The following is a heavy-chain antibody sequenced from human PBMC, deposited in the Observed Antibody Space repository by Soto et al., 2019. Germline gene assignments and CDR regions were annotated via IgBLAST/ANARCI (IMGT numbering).Heavy chain of an antibody. D-gene: IGHD1-26*01. CDR3: ASSPIVGREVNTWFHP. CDR1: GGSISSDDYY. Sequence: SETLSLTCTVSGGSISSDDYYWNWIRQPPGEGLEWIGYTFYSGNTYYNPSLKSRVTISVDTSKNQFSLSLTSVTAADTAVYYCASSPIVGREVNTWFHPSGQGILVTLSS. V-gene: IGHV4-30-4*01. CDR2: TFYSGNT. J-gene: IGHJ5*02.